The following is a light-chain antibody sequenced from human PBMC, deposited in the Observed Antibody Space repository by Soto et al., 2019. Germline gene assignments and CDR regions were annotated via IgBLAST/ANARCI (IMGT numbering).Light chain of an antibody. CDR1: GSDVGGYDY. CDR3: SSYTSSSTYV. Sequence: QSALAQPAAVSGSAGQSITISCTGSGSDVGGYDYVSWYQHHPGKAPKVMIYEVTNRPSGVSNRFSGSKSGNTASLTISGLLAEDEADYYCSSYTSSSTYVFGTGTKVTV. V-gene: IGLV2-14*01. J-gene: IGLJ1*01. CDR2: EVT.